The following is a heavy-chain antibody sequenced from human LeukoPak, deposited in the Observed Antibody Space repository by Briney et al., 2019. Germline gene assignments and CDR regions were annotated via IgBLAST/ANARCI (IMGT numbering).Heavy chain of an antibody. Sequence: AGGSLRLSCAASGFTVSSNYMSWVRQAPGKGLEWVSVIYSGGSTYYADSVKGRFTISRDNSKNTLYLQMNSLRAEDTAVYYCAREPVPSCGMDVWGQGTTVTVSS. J-gene: IGHJ6*02. CDR2: IYSGGST. CDR1: GFTVSSNY. CDR3: AREPVPSCGMDV. V-gene: IGHV3-53*01.